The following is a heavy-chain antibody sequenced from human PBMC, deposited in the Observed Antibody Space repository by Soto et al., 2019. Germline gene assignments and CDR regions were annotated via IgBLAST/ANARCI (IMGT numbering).Heavy chain of an antibody. V-gene: IGHV3-53*05. D-gene: IGHD2-15*01. CDR2: IYSGGST. Sequence: GVLRLSCAASGFTVSSNYMSWVRQAPGKGLEWVSVIYSGGSTYYADSVKGRFTISRDNSKNTLYLQMNSLRAEDTALYYCAKDNCSGGSCYFGDAFDIWGQGTMVTVSS. J-gene: IGHJ3*02. CDR1: GFTVSSNY. CDR3: AKDNCSGGSCYFGDAFDI.